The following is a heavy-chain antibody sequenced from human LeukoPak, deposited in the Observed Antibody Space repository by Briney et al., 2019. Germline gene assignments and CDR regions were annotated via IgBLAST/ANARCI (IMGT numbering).Heavy chain of an antibody. J-gene: IGHJ4*02. CDR3: ARGTLLYYVY. CDR2: IKQGGSEK. Sequence: HPGGSLRLSCAASGFTFGTYGMHWVRQAPGKGLEWVANIKQGGSEKYYVDSVKGRFTISRDNAKNSLYLQMNSLRAEDTAVYYCARGTLLYYVYWGQGTLVTVSS. V-gene: IGHV3-7*03. CDR1: GFTFGTYG. D-gene: IGHD2-15*01.